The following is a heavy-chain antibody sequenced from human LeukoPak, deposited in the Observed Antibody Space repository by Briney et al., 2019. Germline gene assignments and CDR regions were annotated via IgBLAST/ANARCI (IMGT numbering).Heavy chain of an antibody. J-gene: IGHJ4*02. V-gene: IGHV1-69*13. CDR3: ARADPYYYDSSGFGY. CDR2: IIPIFGTA. D-gene: IGHD3-22*01. Sequence: SVKVSCKASGGTFSSYAISWVRQAPGQGLEWMGGIIPIFGTANYAQKFQGRVTITADESTSTAYMELSSLRSEDTAVYYCARADPYYYDSSGFGYWGQGTLVTVSS. CDR1: GGTFSSYA.